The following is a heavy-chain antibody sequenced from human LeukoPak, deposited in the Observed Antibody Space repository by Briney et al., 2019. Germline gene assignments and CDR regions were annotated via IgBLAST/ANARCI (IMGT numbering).Heavy chain of an antibody. CDR3: ARDSGWQLAQSGTYYYGMDV. CDR1: GGSISSGSYY. Sequence: PSQTLSLTCTVSGGSISSGSYYWRWIRQPAGKGLEWIGRIYTSGSTNYNPSLKSRVTISVDTSKNQFSLKLSSVTAADPAVYYCARDSGWQLAQSGTYYYGMDVWGQGTTVTVSS. D-gene: IGHD6-6*01. J-gene: IGHJ6*02. CDR2: IYTSGST. V-gene: IGHV4-61*02.